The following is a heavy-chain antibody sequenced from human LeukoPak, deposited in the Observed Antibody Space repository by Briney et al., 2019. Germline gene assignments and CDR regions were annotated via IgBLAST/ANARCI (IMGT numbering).Heavy chain of an antibody. D-gene: IGHD6-19*01. V-gene: IGHV3-48*01. J-gene: IGHJ6*03. CDR2: ISSSSSTI. Sequence: GSLRLSCAASGFAFSSYSMNWVRQAPGKGLEWVSYISSSSSTIYYADSVKGRFTISRDNAKNSLYLQMNSLRAEDTAVYYCARGRAVAGFKSGYYYYMDVWGKGTTVTVSS. CDR3: ARGRAVAGFKSGYYYYMDV. CDR1: GFAFSSYS.